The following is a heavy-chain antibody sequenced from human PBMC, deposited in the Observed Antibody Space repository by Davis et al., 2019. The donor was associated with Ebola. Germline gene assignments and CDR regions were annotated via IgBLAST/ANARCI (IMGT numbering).Heavy chain of an antibody. D-gene: IGHD4-11*01. CDR3: ATQYSNGWFDP. V-gene: IGHV4-59*03. J-gene: IGHJ5*02. Sequence: MPSETLSLTCTLSGGSINNYFWRWIRQPLGRGLEWIGNIHYLGNTNYNPSLKSRVTMSVDTSKNQFSLKLSSVTAADTAVYYCATQYSNGWFDPWGQGTLVTVSS. CDR2: IHYLGNT. CDR1: GGSINNYF.